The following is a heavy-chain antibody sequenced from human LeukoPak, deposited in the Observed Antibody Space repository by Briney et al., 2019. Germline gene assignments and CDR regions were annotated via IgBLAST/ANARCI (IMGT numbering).Heavy chain of an antibody. CDR1: GGTFSSYA. J-gene: IGHJ3*02. CDR2: IIPIFGTA. CDR3: ARPRILSTVTTDAFDI. Sequence: GASVKVSCKASGGTFSSYAISWVRQAPGQGLEWMGGIIPIFGTANYAQKFQGRVTITADESTSTAYMELSSLRSEDTVVYYCARPRILSTVTTDAFDIWGQGTMVTVSS. V-gene: IGHV1-69*01. D-gene: IGHD4-17*01.